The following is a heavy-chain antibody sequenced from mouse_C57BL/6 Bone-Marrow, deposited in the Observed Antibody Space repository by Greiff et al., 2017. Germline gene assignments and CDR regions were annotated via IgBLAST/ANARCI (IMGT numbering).Heavy chain of an antibody. Sequence: VQRVESGAELARPGASVKMSCKASGYTFTSYTMHWVKQRPGQGLEWIGYINPSSGYTKYNQKFKDKATLTADKSSSTAYMQLSSLTSEDSAVYDCARETGDWYFDVWGTGTTVTVSS. CDR3: ARETGDWYFDV. CDR2: INPSSGYT. D-gene: IGHD4-1*01. J-gene: IGHJ1*03. V-gene: IGHV1-4*01. CDR1: GYTFTSYT.